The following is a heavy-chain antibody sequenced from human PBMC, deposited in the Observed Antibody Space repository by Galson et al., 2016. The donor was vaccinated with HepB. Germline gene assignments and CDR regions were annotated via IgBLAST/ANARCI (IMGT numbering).Heavy chain of an antibody. J-gene: IGHJ4*02. D-gene: IGHD2-15*01. V-gene: IGHV3-30*18. CDR1: GFIFSNYG. CDR3: AKDWKYCSQGSCYLPPECYFDY. CDR2: ISYDGSNM. Sequence: SLRLSCAASGFIFSNYGMHWVRQAPGKGLEWVAIISYDGSNMYYADSVKGRFTMSRDNSKKTIYLQMDSLRPEDTATYYCAKDWKYCSQGSCYLPPECYFDYWGPGTLVTVSS.